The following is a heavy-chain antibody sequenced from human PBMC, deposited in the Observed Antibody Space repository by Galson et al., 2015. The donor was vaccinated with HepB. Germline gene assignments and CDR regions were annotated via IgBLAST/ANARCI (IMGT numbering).Heavy chain of an antibody. J-gene: IGHJ3*02. Sequence: SLRLSCAASGFTFSSYAMSWVRQAPGKGLEWVSAISGSGGSTYYADSVKGRFTISRDNSKNTLYLQMNSLRAEDTAVYYCAKDLYYGPGDLDAFDIWGQGTMVTVSS. V-gene: IGHV3-23*01. CDR1: GFTFSSYA. CDR3: AKDLYYGPGDLDAFDI. D-gene: IGHD2-8*01. CDR2: ISGSGGST.